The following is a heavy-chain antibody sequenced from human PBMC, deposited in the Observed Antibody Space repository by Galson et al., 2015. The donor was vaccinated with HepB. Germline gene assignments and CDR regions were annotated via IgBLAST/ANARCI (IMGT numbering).Heavy chain of an antibody. CDR1: GYTFSSYS. D-gene: IGHD2-21*02. V-gene: IGHV1-69*02. J-gene: IGHJ4*01. CDR3: AYCTGDCLNGFEY. Sequence: SVKVSCKASGYTFSSYSITWVRQAPGQGLEWMGRIIPLLGIANHAQKFQARVTITADRSTNTAYMHLSSLTSADTAVYFCAYCTGDCLNGFEYWGHGTLVTVSS. CDR2: IIPLLGIA.